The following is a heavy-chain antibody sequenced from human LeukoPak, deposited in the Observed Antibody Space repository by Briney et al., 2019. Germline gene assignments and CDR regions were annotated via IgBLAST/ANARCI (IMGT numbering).Heavy chain of an antibody. V-gene: IGHV3-64*01. CDR1: GFTFSYCA. CDR3: SRAKDGRGYSGTDY. J-gene: IGHJ4*02. D-gene: IGHD3-22*01. CDR2: ITNNGGST. Sequence: GGSLRLSCSASGFTFSYCAMHWVRQPPGGGLEYVSAITNNGGSTYYANSVKGRFTISRNSSKNTLYIQMGSLRAEDMAVYYCSRAKDGRGYSGTDYWGQGTLVTVSS.